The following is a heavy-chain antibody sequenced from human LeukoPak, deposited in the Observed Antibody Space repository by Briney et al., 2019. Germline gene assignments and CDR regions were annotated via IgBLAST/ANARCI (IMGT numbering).Heavy chain of an antibody. Sequence: GGSLRLSCAASGFTFSSYWMSWVRQAPGKGLEWVANIKQDGSEKYYVDSVKGRFTISRDNAKNSLYLQMNSLRAEDTAVYYCARAGAYGAMPPYLDYWGQGTLVTVSS. J-gene: IGHJ4*02. CDR2: IKQDGSEK. CDR1: GFTFSSYW. CDR3: ARAGAYGAMPPYLDY. D-gene: IGHD4-17*01. V-gene: IGHV3-7*01.